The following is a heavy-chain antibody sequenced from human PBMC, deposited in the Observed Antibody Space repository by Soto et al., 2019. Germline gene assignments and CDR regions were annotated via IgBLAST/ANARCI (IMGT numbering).Heavy chain of an antibody. V-gene: IGHV3-23*01. D-gene: IGHD2-8*01. Sequence: VGSLRLSCAASGFTFGNYAMSWVRQAPGKELEWVSSISSSGGSTDYADSVKGRFTISRDNSQNTLNLQMNSLRAEDTAIYFCAKNQHAMAHDYWGPGTLVTVSS. J-gene: IGHJ4*02. CDR1: GFTFGNYA. CDR3: AKNQHAMAHDY. CDR2: ISSSGGST.